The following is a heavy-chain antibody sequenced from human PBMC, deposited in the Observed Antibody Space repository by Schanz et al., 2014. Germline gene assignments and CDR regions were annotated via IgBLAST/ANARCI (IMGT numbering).Heavy chain of an antibody. Sequence: VQLVESGGGVVQPGRSLRLSCAVSGFTVNTNYMSWVRQAPGKGLEWISSMYINSGSTQYADSVKGRFIISRASSKNTILLQMHRLSAEDAAVDLCARDGDRDGYNWAFDVWGQGTLVTVSS. V-gene: IGHV3-53*01. J-gene: IGHJ3*01. CDR3: ARDGDRDGYNWAFDV. CDR1: GFTVNTNY. CDR2: MYINSGST. D-gene: IGHD5-18*01.